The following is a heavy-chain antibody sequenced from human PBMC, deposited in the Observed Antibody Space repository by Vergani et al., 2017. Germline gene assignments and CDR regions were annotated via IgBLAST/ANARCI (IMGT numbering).Heavy chain of an antibody. D-gene: IGHD2-2*01. CDR2: INTETGEP. Sequence: QVQMVQSGSELKKPGASVKLSCKAFGYTFADNAINWLRQAPGKGLEWMGFINTETGEPKYAQGFKGRFVISLDTSINAAYLQIRGLKSADTAVYFCARGQARFTSCWENLFDALGRGTRVSVSS. CDR1: GYTFADNA. V-gene: IGHV7-4-1*01. J-gene: IGHJ5*02. CDR3: ARGQARFTSCWENLFDA.